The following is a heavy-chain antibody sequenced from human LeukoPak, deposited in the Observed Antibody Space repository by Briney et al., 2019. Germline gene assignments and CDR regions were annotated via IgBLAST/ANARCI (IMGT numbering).Heavy chain of an antibody. J-gene: IGHJ4*02. CDR3: AGGSRAHLHLVFDY. CDR1: GGSFSGYY. CDR2: INHSGST. Sequence: PSETLSLTCAVYGGSFSGYYWSWIRQPPGKGLEWIGEINHSGSTNYNPSLKSRVTMSVDTSKNQFSLKLNSMTAADAAMYYCAGGSRAHLHLVFDYWGQGTLVTVSS. D-gene: IGHD6-13*01. V-gene: IGHV4-34*01.